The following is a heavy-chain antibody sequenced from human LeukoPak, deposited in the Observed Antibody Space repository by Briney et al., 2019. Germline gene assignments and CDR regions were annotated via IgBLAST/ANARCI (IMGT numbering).Heavy chain of an antibody. D-gene: IGHD2-8*02. V-gene: IGHV5-51*01. CDR2: VYPCDSDT. Sequence: GESLKISCQGSGFDFTTYWIGLVRQIPGKGLEVVGIVYPCDSDTRYRPSFQGKVTISADRSISTAYLQWNSLKASDTAMYFCARQPGTGTNRNAFDLWGQGTKVTVSS. CDR1: GFDFTTYW. CDR3: ARQPGTGTNRNAFDL. J-gene: IGHJ3*01.